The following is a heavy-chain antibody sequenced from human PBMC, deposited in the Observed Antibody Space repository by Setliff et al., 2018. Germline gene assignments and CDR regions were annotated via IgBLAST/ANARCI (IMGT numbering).Heavy chain of an antibody. Sequence: KTSETLSLTCTVSGYSISSGHYWGWIRQPPGKGLEWIGSISHSGSTYYNPSLRSRVTISLDTSKNQSSLKLSSVTAADTAVYYCARGDSSDIVVVPDAMRRGWFDPWGQGTLVTVSS. V-gene: IGHV4-38-2*02. CDR2: ISHSGST. CDR3: ARGDSSDIVVVPDAMRRGWFDP. D-gene: IGHD2-2*01. J-gene: IGHJ5*02. CDR1: GYSISSGHY.